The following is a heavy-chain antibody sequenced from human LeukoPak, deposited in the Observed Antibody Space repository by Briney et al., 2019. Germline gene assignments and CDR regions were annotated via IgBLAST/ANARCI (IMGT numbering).Heavy chain of an antibody. CDR3: ASEDVVVVAATDAFDI. CDR1: GYTFTGYY. Sequence: ASVKVSCKASGYTFTGYYMHWVRQAPGQGLEGMGWINPNSGGTNYAQKFQGRVTMTRDTSISTAYMELSRLRSDDTAVYYCASEDVVVVAATDAFDIWGQGTMVTVSS. V-gene: IGHV1-2*02. CDR2: INPNSGGT. D-gene: IGHD2-15*01. J-gene: IGHJ3*02.